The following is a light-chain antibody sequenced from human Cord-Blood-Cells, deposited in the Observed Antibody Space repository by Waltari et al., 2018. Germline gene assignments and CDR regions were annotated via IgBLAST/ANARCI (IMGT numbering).Light chain of an antibody. V-gene: IGKV1-39*01. J-gene: IGKJ1*01. CDR3: QQKYSTPRT. CDR2: SAS. Sequence: DLQMTQSPSSPPGSVGDRVTIPCRASQSHRRYFNVYQQRQGKAPELLIYSASNLQSAVPSRISGRGSGTDVTLTISSLQPEDFATYYCQQKYSTPRTFGQGTKVEIK. CDR1: QSHRRY.